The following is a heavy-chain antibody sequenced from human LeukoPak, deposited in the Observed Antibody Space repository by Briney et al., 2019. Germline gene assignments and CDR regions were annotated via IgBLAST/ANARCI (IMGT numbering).Heavy chain of an antibody. J-gene: IGHJ4*02. Sequence: PGGSLRLSCAASGFTFSTYGMHWVRQAPGKGLEWVAVTSYGGNYKFYADSVKGRFTISRDTSKNTLYLQMNSLRTGDTAMYYCAKADSSDWYNLDFWGQGTLVTVST. D-gene: IGHD6-19*01. CDR3: AKADSSDWYNLDF. CDR2: TSYGGNYK. CDR1: GFTFSTYG. V-gene: IGHV3-30*18.